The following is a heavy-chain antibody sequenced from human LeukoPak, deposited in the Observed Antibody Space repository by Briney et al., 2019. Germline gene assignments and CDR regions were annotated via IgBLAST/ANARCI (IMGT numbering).Heavy chain of an antibody. Sequence: PSETLSLTCTVSGGSISSYYWSWIRQPPGQGLEWIGYIYYSGSTNYNPSLKSRVTISLDTSKTQFSLKLSSVTAADTAVYYCARSSYYYAADAFDIWGQGTMVTVSS. J-gene: IGHJ3*02. D-gene: IGHD3-10*01. CDR1: GGSISSYY. CDR2: IYYSGST. CDR3: ARSSYYYAADAFDI. V-gene: IGHV4-59*01.